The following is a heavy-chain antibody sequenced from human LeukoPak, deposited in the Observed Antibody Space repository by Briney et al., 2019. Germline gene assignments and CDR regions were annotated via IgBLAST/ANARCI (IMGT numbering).Heavy chain of an antibody. CDR1: GFTFSSYS. Sequence: GGSLRLSCAASGFTFSSYSMNWVRQAPGKGLEWVSSISSSSSYIYYADSVKGRFTISRDNAKNSLYLQMNSLRAEDTAVYYCARVGGDSSGFDYWGQGTLVTVSS. J-gene: IGHJ4*02. CDR2: ISSSSSYI. V-gene: IGHV3-21*01. CDR3: ARVGGDSSGFDY. D-gene: IGHD6-19*01.